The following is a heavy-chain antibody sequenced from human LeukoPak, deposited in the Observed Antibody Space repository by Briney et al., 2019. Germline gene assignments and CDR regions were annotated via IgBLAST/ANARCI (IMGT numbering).Heavy chain of an antibody. V-gene: IGHV3-20*04. CDR3: ARDSPYYYDSSGYYTPFDY. CDR1: GFTFSTYA. Sequence: GGSLRLSCAASGFTFSTYAMSWVRQAPGKGLEWVSGINWNGGSTGYADSVKGRFTISRDNAKNSLYLQMNSLRAEDTALYYCARDSPYYYDSSGYYTPFDYWGQGTLVTVSS. D-gene: IGHD3-22*01. J-gene: IGHJ4*02. CDR2: INWNGGST.